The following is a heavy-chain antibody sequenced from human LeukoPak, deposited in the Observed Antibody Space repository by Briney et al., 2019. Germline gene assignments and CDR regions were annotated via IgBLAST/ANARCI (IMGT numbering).Heavy chain of an antibody. Sequence: SVKVSCKASGGTFSSYAISWVRQAPGQGLEWMGRIIPILGIANYAQKFQGRVTITADKSTSTAYMELSSLRSEDTAVYYCASGPDSSGRYSDYWGQGTLVTVSS. CDR1: GGTFSSYA. CDR3: ASGPDSSGRYSDY. CDR2: IIPILGIA. J-gene: IGHJ4*02. D-gene: IGHD3-22*01. V-gene: IGHV1-69*04.